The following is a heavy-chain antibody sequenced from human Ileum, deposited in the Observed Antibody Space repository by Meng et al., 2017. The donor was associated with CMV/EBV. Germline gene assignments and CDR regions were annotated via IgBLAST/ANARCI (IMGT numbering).Heavy chain of an antibody. CDR1: GDSISSSSYY. J-gene: IGHJ4*02. V-gene: IGHV4-39*07. D-gene: IGHD6-19*01. CDR3: ARDQMQFYSSFSKGYFDY. Sequence: QLQLQESGPGLVKPSETLSLTCTVSGDSISSSSYYWGWIRQSPGKGVEWIGTIYYTESTYYNPSLSSRVTMSLDTSTNQFSLQLTSVTAADTAIYYCARDQMQFYSSFSKGYFDYWGRGTMVTVSA. CDR2: IYYTEST.